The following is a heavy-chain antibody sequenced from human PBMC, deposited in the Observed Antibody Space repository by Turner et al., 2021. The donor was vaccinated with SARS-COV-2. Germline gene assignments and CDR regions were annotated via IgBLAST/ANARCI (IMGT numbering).Heavy chain of an antibody. Sequence: EVQLVESGGGLVQPGGSLRLSCAASGFTFSSYWMHWVRQAPGKGLGWVSRINSEGSSTSYADSVKGRFTISRDNAKNTLYLQMNSLRAEDTAVYYCARVGIAAAGPTFYYYYYGMDVWGQGTTVTVSS. D-gene: IGHD6-13*01. CDR3: ARVGIAAAGPTFYYYYYGMDV. J-gene: IGHJ6*02. V-gene: IGHV3-74*01. CDR1: GFTFSSYW. CDR2: INSEGSST.